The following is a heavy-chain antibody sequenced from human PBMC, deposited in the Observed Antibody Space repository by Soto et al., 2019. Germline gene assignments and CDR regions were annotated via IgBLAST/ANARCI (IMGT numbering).Heavy chain of an antibody. Sequence: EVQLLESGGGLVQPGGSLRLSCAPSGFTFRSYAMTWVRQAPGKGLEWVAGISSSGSNTYYADSVKGRFTISRDNSKNTMYLQMNSLRAEDTAVYYCASSGQLFDPRHPVYYYYDLYLWGQGTTVTVCS. D-gene: IGHD2-21*02. V-gene: IGHV3-23*01. CDR2: ISSSGSNT. CDR3: ASSGQLFDPRHPVYYYYDLYL. J-gene: IGHJ6*02. CDR1: GFTFRSYA.